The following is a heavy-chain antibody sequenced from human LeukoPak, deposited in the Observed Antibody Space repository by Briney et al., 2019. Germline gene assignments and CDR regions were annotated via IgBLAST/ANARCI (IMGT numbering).Heavy chain of an antibody. CDR3: ARHTGGGGSHRGLRYYYYGMDV. D-gene: IGHD1-26*01. Sequence: GESLKISCKGSGYSFTSYWIGWVRQMPGKGLEWMGIIYPGDSDTRYSPSFQGQVTISADKSISTAYLQWSSLKASDTAMYYRARHTGGGGSHRGLRYYYYGMDVWGQGTTVTVSS. J-gene: IGHJ6*02. CDR1: GYSFTSYW. CDR2: IYPGDSDT. V-gene: IGHV5-51*01.